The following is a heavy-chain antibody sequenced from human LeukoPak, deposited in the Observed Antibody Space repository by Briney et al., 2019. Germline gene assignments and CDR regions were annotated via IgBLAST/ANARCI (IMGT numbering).Heavy chain of an antibody. CDR2: ISDSGGTT. J-gene: IGHJ4*02. CDR3: APYCSGGSCYLFDY. D-gene: IGHD2-15*01. Sequence: PGGSLRLSCAASGFTFSSYAMGWVRQAPGKGLEWVSGISDSGGTTYYADSVKGRFTISRDHSKNTLYLQMNSLRAEDTAFYYGAPYCSGGSCYLFDYWGQGTLVTVSS. CDR1: GFTFSSYA. V-gene: IGHV3-23*01.